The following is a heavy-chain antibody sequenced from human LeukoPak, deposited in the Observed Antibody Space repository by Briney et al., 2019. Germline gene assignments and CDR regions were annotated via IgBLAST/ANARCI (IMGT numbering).Heavy chain of an antibody. V-gene: IGHV3-13*01. Sequence: PGGSLRLSCVASGFTFSSYDMHWVRQATGEGLEWVSAIGSAGDTYYSGSVKGRFTISRENAKNSLSLQMNSLRAGDTAVYYCARGNILAGYSYWGQGTLVSVCS. D-gene: IGHD3-9*01. CDR2: IGSAGDT. CDR1: GFTFSSYD. CDR3: ARGNILAGYSY. J-gene: IGHJ4*02.